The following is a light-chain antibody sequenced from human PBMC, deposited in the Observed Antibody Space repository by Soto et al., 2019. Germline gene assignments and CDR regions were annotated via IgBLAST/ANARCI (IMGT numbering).Light chain of an antibody. V-gene: IGLV4-69*01. Sequence: QLVLTQSPSASASLGASVKLTCTLSSGHSSYAIAWHQQQPAKGPRYLMKLNSDGRHSKGDGIPDRFSGSSSGAERYLTIASLQSEDEADYDCQTWGTGIVVFGGGTKLTVL. CDR1: SGHSSYA. CDR2: LNSDGRH. J-gene: IGLJ2*01. CDR3: QTWGTGIVV.